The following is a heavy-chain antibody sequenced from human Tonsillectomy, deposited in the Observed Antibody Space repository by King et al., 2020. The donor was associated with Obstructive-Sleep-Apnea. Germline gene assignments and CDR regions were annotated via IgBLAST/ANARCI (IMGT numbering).Heavy chain of an antibody. CDR1: GFTFSSYS. J-gene: IGHJ4*02. CDR3: ARDSGN. Sequence: VQLVESGGGLVQPGGSLRLSCAASGFTFSSYSMNWVPPAPGKGRAWVSYICSSTRTIYYADSVKGRFTISRDNANNPLYLQMNSLRAEDTAVYYCARDSGNWGQGTLVTVSS. D-gene: IGHD1-1*01. CDR2: ICSSTRTI. V-gene: IGHV3-48*04.